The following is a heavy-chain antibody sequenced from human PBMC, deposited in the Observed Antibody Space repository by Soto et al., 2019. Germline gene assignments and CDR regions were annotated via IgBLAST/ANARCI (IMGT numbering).Heavy chain of an antibody. CDR2: IIPIIATA. V-gene: IGHV1-69*01. J-gene: IGHJ4*02. D-gene: IGHD3-22*01. CDR1: GGNFIDYA. CDR3: AGTYDTSGDYPYYFDY. Sequence: QVQLVQSGAEVKKPGSSVRVSCEASGGNFIDYAFSWVRQAPGQGLEWMGGIIPIIATADYAQKFQGRVTITADESTRTAYMGVASLTSEDTAVYFCAGTYDTSGDYPYYFDYWGQGTTVTVSS.